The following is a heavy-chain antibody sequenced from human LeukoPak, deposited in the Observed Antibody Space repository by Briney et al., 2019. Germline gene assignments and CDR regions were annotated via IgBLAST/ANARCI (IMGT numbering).Heavy chain of an antibody. CDR3: AREGSGWYPNYYFDY. CDR1: GFTFSSYW. V-gene: IGHV3-7*01. D-gene: IGHD6-19*01. CDR2: IKQDGSEK. J-gene: IGHJ4*02. Sequence: GGSLRLSCAASGFTFSSYWMSWVRQAPGKGLEWVANIKQDGSEKYYVDSVKGRFTISRDNAKNSLYLQMNSLRAEDTAVYYCAREGSGWYPNYYFDYWGQGTLVTVSS.